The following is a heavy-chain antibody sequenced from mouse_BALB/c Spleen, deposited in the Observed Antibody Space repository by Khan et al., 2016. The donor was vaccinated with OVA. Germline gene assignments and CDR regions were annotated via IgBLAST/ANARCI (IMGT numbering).Heavy chain of an antibody. CDR3: ARSGGNFHWYFDV. CDR1: GFTFSNFG. CDR2: MSSGSSTI. V-gene: IGHV5-17*02. J-gene: IGHJ1*01. Sequence: EVHLVESGGGLVQPGGSRKLSCAASGFTFSNFGMHWVRQAPKKGLEWVAYMSSGSSTIYYVDTVKGRFTISRDNLKNILFLQMTSLRSEDTAMYYRARSGGNFHWYFDVWGAGTSVTVSS. D-gene: IGHD2-1*01.